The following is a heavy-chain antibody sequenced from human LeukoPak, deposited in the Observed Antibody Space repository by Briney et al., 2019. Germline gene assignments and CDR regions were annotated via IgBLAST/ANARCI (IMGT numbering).Heavy chain of an antibody. D-gene: IGHD1-7*01. CDR1: EFTFSDYY. J-gene: IGHJ4*02. CDR3: ARVRRDGITGTTAPFDY. V-gene: IGHV3-11*04. CDR2: ISSTSSTR. Sequence: GGSLRLSCAASEFTFSDYYMSWIRQAPGKGLAWVSYISSTSSTRYYADSVKGRFTISRDNAKNSLYLQMNSLRAEDTAVYYCARVRRDGITGTTAPFDYWGQGTLVTVSS.